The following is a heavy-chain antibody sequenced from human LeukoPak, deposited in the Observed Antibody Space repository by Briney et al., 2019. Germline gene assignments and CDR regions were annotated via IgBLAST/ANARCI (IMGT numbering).Heavy chain of an antibody. J-gene: IGHJ6*02. CDR1: GFTFSSYG. D-gene: IGHD2-15*01. CDR3: AKEDRRDIVVVVPEYEGYYYYGMDV. Sequence: GGSLRLSCAASGFTFSSYGMHWVRQAPGKGLEWVAVISYDGSNKYYADSVKGRFTISRDNSKNTLYLQMSSLRAEDTAVYYCAKEDRRDIVVVVPEYEGYYYYGMDVWGQGTTVTVSS. CDR2: ISYDGSNK. V-gene: IGHV3-30*18.